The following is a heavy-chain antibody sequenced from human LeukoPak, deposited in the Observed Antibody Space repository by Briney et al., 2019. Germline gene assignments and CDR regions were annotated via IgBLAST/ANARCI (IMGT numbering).Heavy chain of an antibody. J-gene: IGHJ4*02. V-gene: IGHV5-51*03. Sequence: PGESLKISCKASGYSFSGYWIGWVRQMPGNGLEWMGIIYPGDSDTAYSPSFQGQVTISADKSISTAYLQWSSLKASDTGIYYCARRLRFAEGAYFDYWGQGTLVTVSS. CDR2: IYPGDSDT. D-gene: IGHD3-16*01. CDR1: GYSFSGYW. CDR3: ARRLRFAEGAYFDY.